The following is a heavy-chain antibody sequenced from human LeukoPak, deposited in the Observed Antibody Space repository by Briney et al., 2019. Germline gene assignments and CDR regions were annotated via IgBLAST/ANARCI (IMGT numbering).Heavy chain of an antibody. CDR2: IIPIFGTA. V-gene: IGHV1-69*05. Sequence: SVKVSCKASGGTFSSYAISWVRQAPGQGLEWMRGIIPIFGTANYAQKFQGRVTITTDESTSTAYTELSSLRSDDTAVYYCARSKVGATKKGSYYYYMDVWGKGTTVTVSS. D-gene: IGHD1-26*01. J-gene: IGHJ6*03. CDR3: ARSKVGATKKGSYYYYMDV. CDR1: GGTFSSYA.